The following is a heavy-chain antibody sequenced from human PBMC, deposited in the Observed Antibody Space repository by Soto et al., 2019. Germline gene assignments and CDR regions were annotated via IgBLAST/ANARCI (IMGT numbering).Heavy chain of an antibody. CDR1: GFTFSSYA. CDR2: ISGSGTST. V-gene: IGHV3-23*01. J-gene: IGHJ4*02. CDR3: AKSLSGLFSLGDFSY. D-gene: IGHD1-1*01. Sequence: GGSLRLSCAASGFTFSSYAMNWVRQAPGKGLEWVAEISGSGTSTYYAPSVKGRFIISSDSSKNTLYLQMYSLRAEDTAIYYCAKSLSGLFSLGDFSYWRQGALVTVSS.